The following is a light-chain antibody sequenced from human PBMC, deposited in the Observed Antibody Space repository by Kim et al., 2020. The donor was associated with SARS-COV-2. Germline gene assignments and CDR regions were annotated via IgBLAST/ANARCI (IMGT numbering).Light chain of an antibody. CDR2: AAS. CDR3: QQSYSTPRT. CDR1: QSISRF. Sequence: DIQMTQSPSSLSASVGDTVTITCRASQSISRFLDWYQQKPGKAPKVLIYAASSLQSGVPSRFSGTGSGTDFTLIISSLQPEDFATYFCQQSYSTPRTFGQGTKVDIK. V-gene: IGKV1-39*01. J-gene: IGKJ1*01.